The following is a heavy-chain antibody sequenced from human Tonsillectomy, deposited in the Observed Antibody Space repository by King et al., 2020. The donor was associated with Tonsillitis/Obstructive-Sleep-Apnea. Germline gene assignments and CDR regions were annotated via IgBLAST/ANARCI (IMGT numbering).Heavy chain of an antibody. CDR3: ARVAAAGTVVYNWFDP. Sequence: EAQLVQSGAEVKKPGESLRISCKGSGYRFTSYWISWVRQMPGKGLEWSGRIYPSDSYTNYTPSFQVHVTISGDKSISTAYLQLSSLKASDTAMYYCARVAAAGTVVYNWFDPWGQGTLVTVSS. CDR2: IYPSDSYT. CDR1: GYRFTSYW. V-gene: IGHV5-10-1*01. J-gene: IGHJ5*02. D-gene: IGHD6-13*01.